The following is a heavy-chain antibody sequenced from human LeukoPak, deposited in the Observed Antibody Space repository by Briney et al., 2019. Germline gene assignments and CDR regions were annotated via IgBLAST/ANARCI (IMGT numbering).Heavy chain of an antibody. V-gene: IGHV3-30*18. D-gene: IGHD5-24*01. CDR1: GFTFSSYG. J-gene: IGHJ4*02. CDR3: AKDGYNYFDY. Sequence: GGSLRLSCAASGFTFSSYGMHWVRQAPGKGLERVAVISYDGSNKYYADSVKGRFTISRDNSKNTLYLQMNSLRAEDTAVYYCAKDGYNYFDYWGQGTLVTVSS. CDR2: ISYDGSNK.